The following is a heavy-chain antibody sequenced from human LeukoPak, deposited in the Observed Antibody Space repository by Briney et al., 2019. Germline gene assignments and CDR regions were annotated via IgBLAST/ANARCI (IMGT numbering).Heavy chain of an antibody. V-gene: IGHV4-38-2*02. D-gene: IGHD3-22*01. J-gene: IGHJ5*02. CDR1: GYSISSGYY. Sequence: SETLSLTCTVSGYSISSGYYWGWIWQPPGKGLEWIGSTYHSGSTYYNPSLKSRVTISVDTSKNQFSLKLSSVTAADTAVYYCARDSYYYDSSGYYSGWFDPWGQGTLVTVSS. CDR2: TYHSGST. CDR3: ARDSYYYDSSGYYSGWFDP.